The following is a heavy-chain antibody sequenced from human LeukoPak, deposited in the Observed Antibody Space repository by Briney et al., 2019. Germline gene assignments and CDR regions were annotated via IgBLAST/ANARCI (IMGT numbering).Heavy chain of an antibody. D-gene: IGHD4-17*01. Sequence: GGSLRLSCAASGFTFSSYTMNWVRQAPGKGLEWVSYISRSSDSIYYAGSVKGRFTISRDNAKNSLYLQLNSLRAEDTAVYYCARDRSTVTGHFDYWGQGTLVTVSS. J-gene: IGHJ4*02. CDR3: ARDRSTVTGHFDY. V-gene: IGHV3-48*04. CDR1: GFTFSSYT. CDR2: ISRSSDSI.